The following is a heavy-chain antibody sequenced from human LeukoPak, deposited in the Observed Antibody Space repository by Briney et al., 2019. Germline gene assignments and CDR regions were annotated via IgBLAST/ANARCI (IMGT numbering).Heavy chain of an antibody. CDR2: ISAYNGNT. J-gene: IGHJ5*02. Sequence: ASVKVSCKASGYTFTSYGISWVRQAPGQGLEWMGWISAYNGNTNYAQKLQGRVTMTTDTSTSTAYMELRSLRSDDTAVYYCAREAVVVPAKNWFDPWGQGTLVTVSS. CDR3: AREAVVVPAKNWFDP. D-gene: IGHD2-2*01. V-gene: IGHV1-18*01. CDR1: GYTFTSYG.